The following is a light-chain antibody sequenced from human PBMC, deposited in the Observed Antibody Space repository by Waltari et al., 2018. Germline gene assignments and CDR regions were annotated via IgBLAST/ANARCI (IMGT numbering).Light chain of an antibody. CDR2: DTS. Sequence: EVVLTQSPGTLSLSPGERATLSCRASESVRSAFIWYQQKPGQAPRLLIYDTSTRATGVPDRFSGSGSGTDFSLTISRLEPEDSAVYFCQHNVRLPVTFGQGTKVEIK. J-gene: IGKJ1*01. V-gene: IGKV3-20*01. CDR1: ESVRSAF. CDR3: QHNVRLPVT.